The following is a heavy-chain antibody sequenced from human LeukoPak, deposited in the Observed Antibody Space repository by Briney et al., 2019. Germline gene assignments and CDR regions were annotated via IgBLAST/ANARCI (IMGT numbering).Heavy chain of an antibody. CDR1: GYTFTGYY. CDR2: INPNSGGT. Sequence: ASVKVSCKASGYTFTGYYMHWVRQAPGQGLEWMGWINPNSGGTNYAQKFQGRVTMTRDTSISTAYMELSRLRSDDTAVCYCARAPGRNDYPDYWGQGTLVTVSS. J-gene: IGHJ4*02. V-gene: IGHV1-2*02. CDR3: ARAPGRNDYPDY. D-gene: IGHD5-12*01.